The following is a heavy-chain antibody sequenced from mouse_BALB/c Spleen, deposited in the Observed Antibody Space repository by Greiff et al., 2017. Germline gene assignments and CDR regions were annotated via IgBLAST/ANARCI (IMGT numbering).Heavy chain of an antibody. Sequence: EVKLVESGGGLVKPGGSLKLSCAASGFTFSSYAMSWVRQSPAKRLEWVAEISSGGSYTYYPDTVTGRFTISRDNAKNTLYLEMSSLRSEDTAMYYCARGSSYGYFDVWGAGTTGTVSS. V-gene: IGHV5-9-4*01. CDR3: ARGSSYGYFDV. CDR2: ISSGGSYT. CDR1: GFTFSSYA. D-gene: IGHD1-1*01. J-gene: IGHJ1*01.